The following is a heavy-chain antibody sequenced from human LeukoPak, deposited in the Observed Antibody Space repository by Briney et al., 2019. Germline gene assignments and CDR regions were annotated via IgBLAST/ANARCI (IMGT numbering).Heavy chain of an antibody. CDR1: GFTFSDSY. CDR2: ISNTGDSI. V-gene: IGHV3-11*04. Sequence: GGSLRLSCAASGFTFSDSYMTWIRQAPGKGLEWVSFISNTGDSIYYADSVKGRFTISRDNAKNSLYLQMNSLRAEDTAVYYCARDLTYGSGSYYYWGQGTLVTVSS. J-gene: IGHJ4*02. CDR3: ARDLTYGSGSYYY. D-gene: IGHD3-10*01.